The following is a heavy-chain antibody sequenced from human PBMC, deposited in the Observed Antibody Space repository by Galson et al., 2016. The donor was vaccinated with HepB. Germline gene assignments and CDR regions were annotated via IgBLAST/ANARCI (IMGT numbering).Heavy chain of an antibody. CDR3: ARGYGRSAPAGYFDY. Sequence: SLRLSCAAAGFTFSAYAMSWVRQAPGKGLEWVSIIHNDALVTYYGDSVKGRFTISRDNSKNTLSLQMNSLRAEDTAVYYCARGYGRSAPAGYFDYWGQGTLVTVSS. D-gene: IGHD3-3*01. V-gene: IGHV3-23*03. CDR1: GFTFSAYA. J-gene: IGHJ4*02. CDR2: IHNDALVT.